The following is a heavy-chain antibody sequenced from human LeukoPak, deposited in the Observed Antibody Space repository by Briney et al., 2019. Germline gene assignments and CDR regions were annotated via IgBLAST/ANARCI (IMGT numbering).Heavy chain of an antibody. Sequence: SQTQSLTCTVSGGSISSGGYYWSWFRQHPGKGLDWIGYIYYSGSAYYNPSLKSRVTISVDTSKNQFSLKLSSVTAADTAVYYCARAPDPIQLSRSGFDPWGQGTLVTVSS. D-gene: IGHD5-18*01. CDR3: ARAPDPIQLSRSGFDP. J-gene: IGHJ5*02. CDR2: IYYSGSA. V-gene: IGHV4-31*03. CDR1: GGSISSGGYY.